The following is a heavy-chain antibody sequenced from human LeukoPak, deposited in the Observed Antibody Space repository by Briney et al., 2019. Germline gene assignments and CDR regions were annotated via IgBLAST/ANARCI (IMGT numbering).Heavy chain of an antibody. V-gene: IGHV4-59*01. CDR1: GGSISSYY. Sequence: SETLSLTCTVSGGSISSYYWSWIRQPPGKGLEWIGYIYYSGSTNYNPSLKSRVTISVDTSKNQFSLKLSSVTAADTAVYYCARVGTQRRYYFDYWGQGTLVTVSS. J-gene: IGHJ4*02. CDR3: ARVGTQRRYYFDY. CDR2: IYYSGST. D-gene: IGHD1-1*01.